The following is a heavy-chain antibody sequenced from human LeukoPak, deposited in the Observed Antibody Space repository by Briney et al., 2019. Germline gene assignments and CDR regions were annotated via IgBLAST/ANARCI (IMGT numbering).Heavy chain of an antibody. Sequence: SGGSLRLSCAASGFTFSSYGMHWVRQAPGKGLEWVAVIWYDGSNKYYADSVKSRFTISRDNSKNTLYLQMNSLRAEDTAVYYCAGSITIFGVVGRNWFDPWGQGTLVTVSS. V-gene: IGHV3-33*01. CDR3: AGSITIFGVVGRNWFDP. D-gene: IGHD3-3*01. CDR2: IWYDGSNK. J-gene: IGHJ5*02. CDR1: GFTFSSYG.